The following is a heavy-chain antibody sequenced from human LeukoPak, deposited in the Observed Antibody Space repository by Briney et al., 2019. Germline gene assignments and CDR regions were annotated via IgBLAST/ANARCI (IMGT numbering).Heavy chain of an antibody. CDR3: AKDLVWGTVTGRNFDY. Sequence: GGSLRLSCAASGFTFSSYAMSWVRQAPGKGLEWVSDISGSGGSTYYADSVKGLFTISRDNSKNTLYLQMNSLRAEDTAVYYCAKDLVWGTVTGRNFDYWGQGTLVTVSS. J-gene: IGHJ4*02. CDR1: GFTFSSYA. V-gene: IGHV3-23*01. CDR2: ISGSGGST. D-gene: IGHD4-17*01.